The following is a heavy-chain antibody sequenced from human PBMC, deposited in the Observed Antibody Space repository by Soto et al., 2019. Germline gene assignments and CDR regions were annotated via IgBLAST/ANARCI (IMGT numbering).Heavy chain of an antibody. CDR1: GFTFSGYA. CDR2: LTPGGETT. V-gene: IGHV3-23*01. J-gene: IGHJ4*02. D-gene: IGHD1-26*01. Sequence: GGSLRLSCAASGFTFSGYAMTWVRQAPGKGLEWVSALTPGGETTYHIDSVKGRFTISRDNAKNTLYLQMNSLTDADTAVYYCAKDSPVSGNYQDLDYWGQRTLVTVSS. CDR3: AKDSPVSGNYQDLDY.